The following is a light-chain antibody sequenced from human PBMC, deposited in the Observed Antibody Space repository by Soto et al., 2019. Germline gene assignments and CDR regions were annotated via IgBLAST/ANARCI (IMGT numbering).Light chain of an antibody. V-gene: IGKV3-11*01. CDR1: QSVSSY. J-gene: IGKJ2*01. CDR2: DAS. CDR3: QQRFNWPRFT. Sequence: EIVLTQSPATLSLSPGERATLSCSASQSVSSYLAWYQQKPGQAPRLLIYDASNRATGIPARFSGGGSGTDFPLTISSLESEDFAVYYCQQRFNWPRFTFGQGTKLEIK.